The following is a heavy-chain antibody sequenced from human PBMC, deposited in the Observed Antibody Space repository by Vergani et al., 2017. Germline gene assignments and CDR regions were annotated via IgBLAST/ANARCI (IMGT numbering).Heavy chain of an antibody. CDR1: GFTFSSYG. CDR3: AKECYFDWLSNXFDY. J-gene: IGHJ4*02. CDR2: ISYDGSNK. Sequence: QVQLVESGGGVVQPGRSLRLSCAASGFTFSSYGMHWVRQAPGKGLEWVAVISYDGSNKYYADSVKGRFTISRDNSKNTLYLQMNSLRAEDTAVYYCAKECYFDWLSNXFDYWGQGTLVTVSS. V-gene: IGHV3-30*18. D-gene: IGHD3-9*01.